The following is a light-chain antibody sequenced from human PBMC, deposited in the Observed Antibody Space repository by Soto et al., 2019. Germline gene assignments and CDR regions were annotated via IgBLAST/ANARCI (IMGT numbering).Light chain of an antibody. CDR3: ASYAGSSSV. CDR2: EVN. CDR1: SSDVGAYRF. J-gene: IGLJ1*01. V-gene: IGLV2-8*01. Sequence: QSALTQPPSASGSPGQSVTISCAGTSSDVGAYRFVSWYQQFPGKAPKLVIYEVNKRPSGVPDRFSGSKSGNTASLTVSGLQAEDEVDYYCASYAGSSSVFGTGTKVTVL.